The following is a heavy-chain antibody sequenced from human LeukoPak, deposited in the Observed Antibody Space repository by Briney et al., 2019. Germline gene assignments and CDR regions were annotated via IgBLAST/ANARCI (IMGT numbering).Heavy chain of an antibody. CDR3: ARLLVPGWFDP. CDR1: GGSISSYY. D-gene: IGHD2-2*01. Sequence: SETLSLTCTVSGGSISSYYWSWIRQPPGKGLEWIGYIYYSGSTNYNPSLKSRVTISVDTSKNQFSLKLSSVTAADTAVYYCARLLVPGWFDPWGQGTLVTVSS. CDR2: IYYSGST. V-gene: IGHV4-59*08. J-gene: IGHJ5*02.